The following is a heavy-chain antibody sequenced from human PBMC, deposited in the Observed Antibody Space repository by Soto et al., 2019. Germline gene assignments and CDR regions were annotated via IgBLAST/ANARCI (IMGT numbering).Heavy chain of an antibody. CDR1: GFTFSSYA. V-gene: IGHV3-30-3*01. CDR3: ARDRGSSSGYFDY. D-gene: IGHD6-6*01. J-gene: IGHJ4*02. CDR2: ISYDGSNK. Sequence: QVQLVESGGGVVQPGRSLRLSCAASGFTFSSYAMHWVRQAPGKGLEWVAIISYDGSNKYYADSVKGRFTISRDNSKNTLYLQMHSLRAEYTAVYYCARDRGSSSGYFDYWGQGTLVPVSS.